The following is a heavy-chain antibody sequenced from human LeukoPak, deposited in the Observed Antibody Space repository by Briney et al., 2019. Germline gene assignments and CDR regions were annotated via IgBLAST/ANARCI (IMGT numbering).Heavy chain of an antibody. D-gene: IGHD3-22*01. V-gene: IGHV3-23*01. CDR1: GFTFSSYA. CDR3: AKGDYYDSSGYFDY. CDR2: ISGSGGST. Sequence: PGGSLRLSCAASGFTFSSYAMSWVRQAPGKGLEWVSAISGSGGSTYYADSVKGRFTISRDNSKNTLYLQMNSLRAEDTAVYYRAKGDYYDSSGYFDYWGQGTLVTVSS. J-gene: IGHJ4*02.